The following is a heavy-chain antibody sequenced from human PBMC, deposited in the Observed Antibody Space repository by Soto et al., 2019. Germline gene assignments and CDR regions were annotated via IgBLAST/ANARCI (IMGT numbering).Heavy chain of an antibody. CDR1: GYTFTSYA. J-gene: IGHJ5*02. V-gene: IGHV1-3*01. CDR2: INAGNGNT. Sequence: QVQLVQSGAEVKKPGASVKVSCKASGYTFTSYAMHWVRQAPGQRLEWMGWINAGNGNTKYSQKFQGRVTITRDTSASTAYMELSSLRSEDTAVYYCARAPPRGYYTAADNWFDPWGQGTLVTVSS. CDR3: ARAPPRGYYTAADNWFDP. D-gene: IGHD3-3*01.